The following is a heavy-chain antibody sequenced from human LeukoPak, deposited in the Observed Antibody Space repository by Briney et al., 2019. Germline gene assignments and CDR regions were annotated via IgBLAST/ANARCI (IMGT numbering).Heavy chain of an antibody. Sequence: SETVSLTCAVYGGSFSGYDLSWIRQPPGKGLEWIGEINHSGSTNYNPSLKSRVTISVDTSKNQFSLKLSSVTAADTAVYYCAREEISYGLDYWGQGTLVTVSS. V-gene: IGHV4-34*01. D-gene: IGHD5-18*01. CDR1: GGSFSGYD. J-gene: IGHJ4*02. CDR3: AREEISYGLDY. CDR2: INHSGST.